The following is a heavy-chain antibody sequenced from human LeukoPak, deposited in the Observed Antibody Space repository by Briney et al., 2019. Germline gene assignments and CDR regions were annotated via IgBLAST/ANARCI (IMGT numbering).Heavy chain of an antibody. Sequence: ASVKVSCKASGYTFTGYYMHWVRQAPGQGLEWMGWINPNSGGTNYAQKFQGRVTMTRGTSISTAHMELSRLRSDDTAVYYCAREIVCSSTSCYVIDYWGQGTLVTVSS. CDR2: INPNSGGT. V-gene: IGHV1-2*02. D-gene: IGHD2-2*01. CDR1: GYTFTGYY. J-gene: IGHJ4*02. CDR3: AREIVCSSTSCYVIDY.